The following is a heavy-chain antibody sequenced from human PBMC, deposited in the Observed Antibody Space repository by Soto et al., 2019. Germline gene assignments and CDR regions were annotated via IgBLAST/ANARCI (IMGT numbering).Heavy chain of an antibody. CDR1: GFTFSSYA. Sequence: GGSLRLSCAASGFTFSSYAMSWVRQAPGKGLEWVSAISGSGGSTYYADSVKGRFTISRDNSKNTLYLQMNSLRAEDTAVYYCAKASYQLAYCGGDCYSSYDWYFDLWGRGTLVTVSS. J-gene: IGHJ2*01. CDR2: ISGSGGST. V-gene: IGHV3-23*01. D-gene: IGHD2-21*01. CDR3: AKASYQLAYCGGDCYSSYDWYFDL.